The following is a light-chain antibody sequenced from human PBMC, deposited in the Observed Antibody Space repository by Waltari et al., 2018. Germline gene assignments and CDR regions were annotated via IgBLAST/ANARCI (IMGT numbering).Light chain of an antibody. V-gene: IGLV2-23*01. J-gene: IGLJ1*01. CDR2: EGS. CDR3: CSYAGSSTSPYV. Sequence: QSALTQPASVSGSPGQSITISCTGTSSDVGSYNLVSWSQQHPGKAPKLMIYEGSKRPSGVSNRFSGSKSGNTASLTISGLQAEDEADYYCCSYAGSSTSPYVFGTGTKVTVL. CDR1: SSDVGSYNL.